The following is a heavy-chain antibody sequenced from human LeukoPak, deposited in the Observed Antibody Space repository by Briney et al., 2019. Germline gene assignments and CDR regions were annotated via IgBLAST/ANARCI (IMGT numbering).Heavy chain of an antibody. V-gene: IGHV1-2*02. D-gene: IGHD2-2*01. Sequence: ASVKVSCKASGNTFTGYYMHWVRQAPGQGPEWMGWINPNSGGTDTAQKFQGRVTMTRDTSISTAYMELSRLRSDDTAVYYCTRDHCTRTNCYEDYYYGMDVWGQGTTVTVSS. CDR3: TRDHCTRTNCYEDYYYGMDV. CDR2: INPNSGGT. CDR1: GNTFTGYY. J-gene: IGHJ6*02.